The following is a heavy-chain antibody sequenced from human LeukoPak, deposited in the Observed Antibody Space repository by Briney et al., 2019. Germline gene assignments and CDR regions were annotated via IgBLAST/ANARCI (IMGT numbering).Heavy chain of an antibody. CDR1: GGPISSYY. J-gene: IGHJ4*02. CDR3: ASGSPGYSYGLDY. D-gene: IGHD5-18*01. Sequence: SETLSLTCTVSGGPISSYYWSWIRQPPGKGLEWIGYIYYSGSTNYNPSLKSRVIISVDTSKNQFSLKLSSVTAADTAVYYCASGSPGYSYGLDYWGQGTLVTVSS. CDR2: IYYSGST. V-gene: IGHV4-59*01.